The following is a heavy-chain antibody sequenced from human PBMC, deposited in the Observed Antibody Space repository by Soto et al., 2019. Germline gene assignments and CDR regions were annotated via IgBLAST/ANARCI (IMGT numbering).Heavy chain of an antibody. CDR1: GFTFSSYG. CDR2: ISYDGSNK. Sequence: GGSLRLSCAASGFTFSSYGMHWVRQAPGKGLEWVAVISYDGSNKYYADSVKGRFTISRDNSKNTLYLQMNSLRAEDTAVYYCAKDKTTIVLRYFDWLQPYGMDVWGQGTTVTVSS. CDR3: AKDKTTIVLRYFDWLQPYGMDV. V-gene: IGHV3-30*18. D-gene: IGHD3-9*01. J-gene: IGHJ6*02.